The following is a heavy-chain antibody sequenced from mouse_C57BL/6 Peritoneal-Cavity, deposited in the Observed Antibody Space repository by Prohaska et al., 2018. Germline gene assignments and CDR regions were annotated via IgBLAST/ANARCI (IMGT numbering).Heavy chain of an antibody. D-gene: IGHD1-1*01. V-gene: IGHV1-4*01. Sequence: MSCKASGYTFTSYTMHLVQQRPGQGLELIGYINPSSGYTKYNQKFKDKATLTADKSSSTAYMQLSSLTSEDSAVYYCARSDITTVVADYWGQGTTLTVSS. CDR3: ARSDITTVVADY. CDR2: INPSSGYT. CDR1: GYTFTSYT. J-gene: IGHJ2*01.